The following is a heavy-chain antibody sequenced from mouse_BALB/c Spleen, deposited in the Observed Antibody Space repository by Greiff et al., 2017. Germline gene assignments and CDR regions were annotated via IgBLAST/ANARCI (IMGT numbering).Heavy chain of an antibody. CDR3: ARSGNYYFDY. J-gene: IGHJ2*01. D-gene: IGHD2-1*01. CDR2: ISSGSSTI. CDR1: GFSFSSFG. V-gene: IGHV5-17*02. Sequence: EVQLVESGRGLVPPGGSRKISCAASGFSFSSFGMHWVRQAPEKGLEWVAYISSGSSTIYYADTVKGRFTISRDNPKNTLFLQMTSLRSEDTAMYYCARSGNYYFDYWGQGTTLTVSS.